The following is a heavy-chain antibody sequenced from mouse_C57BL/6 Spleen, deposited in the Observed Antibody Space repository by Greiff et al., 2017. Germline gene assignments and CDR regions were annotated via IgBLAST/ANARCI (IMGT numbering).Heavy chain of an antibody. CDR3: ARRGTGTVDD. J-gene: IGHJ2*01. V-gene: IGHV5-6*01. CDR2: ISSGGSYT. Sequence: EVQLVESGGDLVKPGGSLKLSCAASGFTFSSYGMSWVRQTPDKRLEWVATISSGGSYTYYPDSVKGRFTISRDNAKNTLYLQMSSLKSEDTAMYYGARRGTGTVDDWGQGTTLTVSS. D-gene: IGHD4-1*01. CDR1: GFTFSSYG.